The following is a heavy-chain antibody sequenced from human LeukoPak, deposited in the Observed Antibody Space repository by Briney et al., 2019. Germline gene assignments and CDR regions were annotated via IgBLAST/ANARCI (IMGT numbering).Heavy chain of an antibody. D-gene: IGHD7-27*01. CDR1: GFTFSSYS. Sequence: PGGSLRLSCAASGFTFSSYSMNWVRQAPGKGLEWVSYISSSGSTIYYADSVKGRFTISRDNAKNSLYLQMNSLRAEDTAVYYCARDLPPGDYWGQGTLVTVSS. J-gene: IGHJ4*02. CDR3: ARDLPPGDY. V-gene: IGHV3-48*04. CDR2: ISSSGSTI.